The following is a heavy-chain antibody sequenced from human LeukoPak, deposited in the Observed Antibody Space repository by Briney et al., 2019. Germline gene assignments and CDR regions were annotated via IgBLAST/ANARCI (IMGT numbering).Heavy chain of an antibody. CDR1: GGSISISNSY. J-gene: IGHJ4*02. D-gene: IGHD3-10*01. CDR3: ARVLWFGEVLGTFFDY. Sequence: SETLSLTCTVSGGSISISNSYWGWIRQPPGKGLEWIGSIYYIENTYYNPSLKSRVTMSVDTSKNQFSLKVSSVTAADTAVYYCARVLWFGEVLGTFFDYWGQGTLVTVSS. CDR2: IYYIENT. V-gene: IGHV4-39*01.